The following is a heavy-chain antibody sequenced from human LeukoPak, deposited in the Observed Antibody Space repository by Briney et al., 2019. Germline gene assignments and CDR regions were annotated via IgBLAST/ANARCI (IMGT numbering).Heavy chain of an antibody. Sequence: GGSLRLSCAASGFTFSSYAMHWVRQAPGKGLEWVAVIWYDGSNKYYADSVKGRSTISRDNSKNTLYLQMNSLRADDTAVYYCAKVTDSSGYFPSDYRGQGTLVTVSS. J-gene: IGHJ4*02. CDR1: GFTFSSYA. CDR2: IWYDGSNK. CDR3: AKVTDSSGYFPSDY. V-gene: IGHV3-33*06. D-gene: IGHD3-22*01.